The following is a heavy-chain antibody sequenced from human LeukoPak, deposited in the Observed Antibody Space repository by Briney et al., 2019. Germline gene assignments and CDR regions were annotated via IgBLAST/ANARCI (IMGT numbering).Heavy chain of an antibody. CDR1: GFTFSSYG. Sequence: QPGGSLRLSCAASGFTFSSYGMHWVRQAPGKGLVWVSRINSDGSSTSYADSVKGRFTISRDNAKNTLYLQMNSLRAEDTAVYYCARVPYQVGGWYGVGFDYWGRGTLVTVSS. CDR2: INSDGSST. J-gene: IGHJ4*02. CDR3: ARVPYQVGGWYGVGFDY. D-gene: IGHD6-19*01. V-gene: IGHV3-74*01.